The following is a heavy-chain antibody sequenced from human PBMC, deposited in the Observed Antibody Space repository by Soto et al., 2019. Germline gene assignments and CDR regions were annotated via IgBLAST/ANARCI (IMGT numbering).Heavy chain of an antibody. CDR2: IYYSGST. D-gene: IGHD4-17*01. J-gene: IGHJ5*02. Sequence: SETLSLTCTVSSGSISSSSYYWGWIRQPPGKGLERIGSIYYSGSTYYNPSLKSRVTISVDTSKNQFSLKLSSVTAADTAVYYCARLGPNPPQHYGDDPGFDGWFDPWGQGTLVTVSS. CDR3: ARLGPNPPQHYGDDPGFDGWFDP. V-gene: IGHV4-39*01. CDR1: SGSISSSSYY.